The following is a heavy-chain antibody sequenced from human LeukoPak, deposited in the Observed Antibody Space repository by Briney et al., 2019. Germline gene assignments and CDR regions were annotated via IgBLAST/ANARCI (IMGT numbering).Heavy chain of an antibody. J-gene: IGHJ4*02. D-gene: IGHD3-3*01. CDR1: GFTFADYT. Sequence: GRSLRLSCVTSGFTFADYTMHWVRQVPGKGLEWLSGITWDGGNLAYADSVKGRFTISRDNAKNSLYLQMNSLRNEDMAFYFCAKGYTFHGVAHDSGYFDYWGQGTLVTVPS. CDR2: ITWDGGNL. CDR3: AKGYTFHGVAHDSGYFDY. V-gene: IGHV3-9*03.